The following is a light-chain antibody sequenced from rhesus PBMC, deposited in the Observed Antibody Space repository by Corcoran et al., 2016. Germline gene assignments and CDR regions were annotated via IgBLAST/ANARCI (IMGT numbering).Light chain of an antibody. V-gene: IGKV1-22*01. Sequence: DIQMTQSPSSLSASVGDTVTITCRASQGISSWLAWYQQKPGKAPKLLIYKASSLQSGVTSRFSGSGSGTEFTLTSSSLQSEDFATYYCQQYSSRPLTFGGGTKVELK. CDR2: KAS. CDR1: QGISSW. CDR3: QQYSSRPLT. J-gene: IGKJ4*01.